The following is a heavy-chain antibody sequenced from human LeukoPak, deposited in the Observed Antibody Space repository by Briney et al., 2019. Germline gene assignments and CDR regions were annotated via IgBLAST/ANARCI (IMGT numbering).Heavy chain of an antibody. CDR3: ARGYCSSTSCYGGPDAFDI. Sequence: PSETLSLTCTVSGGSISSGSYYWSWIRQPAGKGLEWIGRIYTSGSTNYNPSLKSRVTISVDTSKNQFSLKLSSVTAADTAVYYCARGYCSSTSCYGGPDAFDIWGQGTMVTVSS. CDR2: IYTSGST. CDR1: GGSISSGSYY. J-gene: IGHJ3*02. V-gene: IGHV4-61*02. D-gene: IGHD2-2*01.